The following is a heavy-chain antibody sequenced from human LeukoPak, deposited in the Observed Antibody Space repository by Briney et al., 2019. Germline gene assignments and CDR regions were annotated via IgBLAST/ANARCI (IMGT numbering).Heavy chain of an antibody. D-gene: IGHD7-27*01. J-gene: IGHJ4*02. V-gene: IGHV1-58*02. CDR2: IVVGSGNT. Sequence: ASVKVSCKASGFTFTSSAMQWVRQARGQRLEWIGWIVVGSGNTNYAQKFQERVTITRDMSTSTVYTELSSLRSEDTAVYYCAAETGDRLRVDYWGQGTLVTVSS. CDR3: AAETGDRLRVDY. CDR1: GFTFTSSA.